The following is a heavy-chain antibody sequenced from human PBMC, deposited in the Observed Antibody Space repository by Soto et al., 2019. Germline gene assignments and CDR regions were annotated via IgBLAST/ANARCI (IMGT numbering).Heavy chain of an antibody. J-gene: IGHJ4*02. CDR2: IFYSGST. Sequence: SQTLSLTCTVSGGSISNVGYYRSMIRQHPGRGLEWIGYIFYSGSTSYNPSLMSRLTISVDTSKTRFSLTLSSVTAADTAVYFCARENYNSLTGYSYFDYWGQGTLVTVSS. D-gene: IGHD3-9*01. V-gene: IGHV4-31*03. CDR3: ARENYNSLTGYSYFDY. CDR1: GGSISNVGYY.